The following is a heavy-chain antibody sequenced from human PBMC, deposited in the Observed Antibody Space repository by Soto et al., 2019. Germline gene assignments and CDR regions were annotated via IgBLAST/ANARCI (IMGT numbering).Heavy chain of an antibody. D-gene: IGHD3-22*01. V-gene: IGHV1-46*01. CDR1: GYIFTNHY. Sequence: QVQLVQSGAEVKKPGASVKVSCKASGYIFTNHYIHWVRQAPGQGLEWMGIINPSGGSTNYLQKFQGRITMARATSTSAVYMELSSLSFEETAVCFCARADYYDSSGFYYDCWGQGSLVTVSS. J-gene: IGHJ4*02. CDR3: ARADYYDSSGFYYDC. CDR2: INPSGGST.